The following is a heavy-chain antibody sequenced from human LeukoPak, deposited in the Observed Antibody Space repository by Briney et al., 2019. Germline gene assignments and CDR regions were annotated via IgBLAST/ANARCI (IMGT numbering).Heavy chain of an antibody. D-gene: IGHD2-2*03. CDR2: INPSGGTT. CDR1: GYSFITFY. V-gene: IGHV1-46*01. Sequence: ASVKVSCKASGYSFITFYMHWVRQAPGQGLEWIGIINPSGGTTSQAQKFQGRVTMTRDTSTSTVYMELSSLRSEDTAVYYCASLATIGSDSFDIWGQGTMVTVSS. J-gene: IGHJ3*02. CDR3: ASLATIGSDSFDI.